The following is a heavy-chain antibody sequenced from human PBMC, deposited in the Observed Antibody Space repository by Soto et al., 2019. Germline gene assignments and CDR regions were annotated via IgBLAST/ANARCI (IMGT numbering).Heavy chain of an antibody. Sequence: PSETLSLTCAVSGGSISSGGYSWSWIRQPPGKGLEWIGYIYHSGSTYYNPSLKSRVTISVDRSKNQFSLKLSSVTAADTAVYYCARARGAVAGRFDYWGQGTLVTVSS. CDR2: IYHSGST. J-gene: IGHJ4*02. V-gene: IGHV4-30-2*01. CDR3: ARARGAVAGRFDY. CDR1: GGSISSGGYS. D-gene: IGHD6-19*01.